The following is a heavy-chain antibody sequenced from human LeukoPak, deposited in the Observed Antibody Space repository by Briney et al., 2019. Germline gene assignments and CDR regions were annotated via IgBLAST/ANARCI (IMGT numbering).Heavy chain of an antibody. D-gene: IGHD4-11*01. J-gene: IGHJ2*01. CDR1: GGSISSYY. Sequence: SETLSLTCTVSGGSISSYYWSWIRQSPGKGLEWIGCMYYSGGTKYNPSLKSRVTISLDTSNNQVSLRLSSVTAADTAVYYCARRYSSYWYLDLWGRGTLVTVSS. V-gene: IGHV4-59*08. CDR2: MYYSGGT. CDR3: ARRYSSYWYLDL.